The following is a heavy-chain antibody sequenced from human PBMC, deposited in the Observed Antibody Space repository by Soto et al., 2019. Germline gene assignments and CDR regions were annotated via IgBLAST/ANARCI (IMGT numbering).Heavy chain of an antibody. CDR1: GGSFSGYY. Sequence: QVQLQQWGAGLLKPSETLSLTCAVYGGSFSGYYWSWIRQPPGKGLEWIGAINHSGSTNYNPSLKSRVTISVDPSKNQFSRKLSSVTAADTAVYYCAWVYDDSSGYSSLDYWGQGTLVTVSS. V-gene: IGHV4-34*01. D-gene: IGHD3-22*01. CDR3: AWVYDDSSGYSSLDY. J-gene: IGHJ4*02. CDR2: INHSGST.